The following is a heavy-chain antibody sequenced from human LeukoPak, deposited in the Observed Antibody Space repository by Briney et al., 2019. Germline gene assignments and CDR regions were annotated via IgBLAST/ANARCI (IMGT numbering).Heavy chain of an antibody. J-gene: IGHJ4*02. CDR3: AREESVVVVTATAIDY. D-gene: IGHD2-21*02. CDR1: GYTFTGYY. V-gene: IGHV1-2*02. CDR2: IKPNSGGT. Sequence: ASVKVSCKASGYTFTGYYIHWVRQAPGQGLEWMGWIKPNSGGTNYAQKFQGRVTMTRDTSISTAYMELSRLRSDDTAVYYCAREESVVVVTATAIDYWGQGTLVTVSS.